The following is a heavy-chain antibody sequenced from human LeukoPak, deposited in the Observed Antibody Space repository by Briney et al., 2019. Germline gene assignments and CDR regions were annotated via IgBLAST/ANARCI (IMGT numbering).Heavy chain of an antibody. CDR3: ARGGRYMSASWYRSVYYYMDV. J-gene: IGHJ6*03. V-gene: IGHV4-34*01. CDR1: GGSFSGYY. D-gene: IGHD6-13*01. CDR2: INHSGST. Sequence: RTSETLSLTCAVYGGSFSGYYWGWIRQPPGKGLEWIGEINHSGSTNYNPSLESRVSISVDTSKNQFSLKLTSVTAADTAVYFCARGGRYMSASWYRSVYYYMDVWGKGTTVTVSS.